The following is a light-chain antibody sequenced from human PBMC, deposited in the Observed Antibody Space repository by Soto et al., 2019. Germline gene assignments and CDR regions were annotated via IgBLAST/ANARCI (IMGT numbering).Light chain of an antibody. Sequence: QSALTQPASVSGSPGQSITISCTGTSSDIGDSKYVSWYQQHPGKAPKLVIYDGSNRPSGVSTRFSGSKSANTASLTISGLQAEDEADYYCSSFRSSSTSYVFGTGTKVTVL. V-gene: IGLV2-14*03. CDR3: SSFRSSSTSYV. CDR2: DGS. J-gene: IGLJ1*01. CDR1: SSDIGDSKY.